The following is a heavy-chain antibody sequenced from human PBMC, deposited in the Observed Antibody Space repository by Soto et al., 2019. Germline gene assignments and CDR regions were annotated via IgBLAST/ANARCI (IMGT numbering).Heavy chain of an antibody. CDR1: GFTFSSYG. J-gene: IGHJ5*02. Sequence: GGSLRLSCAASGFTFSSYGMHWVRQAPGKGLEWVELISFDGSNKCFADSVKGRFTISRDNSKNTLYLQMNSLRAEDTAVYYCARLVWSYGTWFDPWGQGTLVTVSS. CDR2: ISFDGSNK. CDR3: ARLVWSYGTWFDP. D-gene: IGHD5-18*01. V-gene: IGHV3-30*03.